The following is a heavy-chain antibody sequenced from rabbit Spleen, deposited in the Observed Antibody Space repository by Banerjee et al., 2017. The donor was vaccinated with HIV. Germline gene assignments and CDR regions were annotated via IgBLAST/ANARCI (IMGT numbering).Heavy chain of an antibody. Sequence: QEQLVESGGGLVKPEGSLTLTCKASGVSLNDKDVMCWVRQAPGKGLEWIACINIATGKSVYASWAKGRFIMFRTSSTTVTLQMTSLTAADTATYFCARDLVTVIGWNFNLWCQGTLVTVS. CDR3: ARDLVTVIGWNFNL. CDR1: GVSLNDKDV. CDR2: INIATGKS. J-gene: IGHJ4*01. V-gene: IGHV1S45*01. D-gene: IGHD1-1*01.